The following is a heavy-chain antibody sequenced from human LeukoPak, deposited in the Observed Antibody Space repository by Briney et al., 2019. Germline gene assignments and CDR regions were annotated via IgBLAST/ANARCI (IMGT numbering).Heavy chain of an antibody. CDR1: GGSISSYY. V-gene: IGHV4-59*01. Sequence: SETLSLTCTVSGGSISSYYWSWIRQPPGKGLEWIGYIYYSGSTNYNPSLKSRVTISVDTSENQFSLKLSSVTAADTAVYYCARYFSSVLDYWGRGTLVTVSS. D-gene: IGHD3-22*01. CDR3: ARYFSSVLDY. CDR2: IYYSGST. J-gene: IGHJ4*02.